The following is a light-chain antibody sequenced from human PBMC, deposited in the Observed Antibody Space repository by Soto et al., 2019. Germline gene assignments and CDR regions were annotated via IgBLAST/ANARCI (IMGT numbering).Light chain of an antibody. V-gene: IGKV1-27*01. CDR1: QGISNY. J-gene: IGKJ1*01. CDR2: AAS. Sequence: DIQMTQSPSSLSTSVGDRVTITCRASQGISNYLAWYQQKPGKVPKLLIYAASTLQSGVPSRFSGSGSGTDFTVTISSLQAEDVATYYCQKYNSAPWTFGQGTKVEIK. CDR3: QKYNSAPWT.